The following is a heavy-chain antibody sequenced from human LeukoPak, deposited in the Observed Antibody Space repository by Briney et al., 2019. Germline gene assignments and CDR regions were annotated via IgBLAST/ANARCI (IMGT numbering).Heavy chain of an antibody. CDR1: GFTFSDYY. CDR3: AREKITYYDFWGGYYAWYYFDY. Sequence: GGSLRLSCAASGFTFSDYYMSWIRQAPGKGLEWVANIKQDGSEKYYVDSVKGRFTISRDNAKNSLYLQMNSLRAEDTAVYYCAREKITYYDFWGGYYAWYYFDYWGQGTLVTVSS. D-gene: IGHD3-3*01. CDR2: IKQDGSEK. V-gene: IGHV3-7*01. J-gene: IGHJ4*02.